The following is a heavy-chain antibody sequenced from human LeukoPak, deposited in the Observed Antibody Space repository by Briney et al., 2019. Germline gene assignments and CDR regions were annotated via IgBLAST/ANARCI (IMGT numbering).Heavy chain of an antibody. V-gene: IGHV3-23*01. Sequence: SGGSVRLSCAASGFTFSSSAMSWVRQAPGKGLEWVSGISGSGGSTYCADSVKGRFTISRDNSKNTLYLQMNSLRAEDTAVYYCAKGVSYYYDSSGYPGYWGQGTLVTVSS. D-gene: IGHD3-22*01. J-gene: IGHJ4*02. CDR2: ISGSGGST. CDR1: GFTFSSSA. CDR3: AKGVSYYYDSSGYPGY.